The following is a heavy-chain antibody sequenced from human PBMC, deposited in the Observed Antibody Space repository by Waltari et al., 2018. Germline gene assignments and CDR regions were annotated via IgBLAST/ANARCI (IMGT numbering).Heavy chain of an antibody. CDR3: ARDPPGVAAAGPGRG. CDR2: IYSSGST. CDR1: GITVGNNY. Sequence: EVQLVESGGGLVQPGGSLRLSCAASGITVGNNYMSWVRQAPGKGLELISLIYSSGSTYYADSVKGRFTISNNSKNTLYLQMNSLRSEDTAVYFCARDPPGVAAAGPGRGWGQGTLVTVSS. D-gene: IGHD6-25*01. V-gene: IGHV3-66*02. J-gene: IGHJ4*02.